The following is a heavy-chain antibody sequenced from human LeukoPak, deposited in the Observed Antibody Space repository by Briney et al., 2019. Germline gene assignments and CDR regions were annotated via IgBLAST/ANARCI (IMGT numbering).Heavy chain of an antibody. J-gene: IGHJ4*02. CDR2: INPNSGGT. CDR1: GYTFTGYY. V-gene: IGHV1-2*02. Sequence: GASVKVSCKASGYTFTGYYMHWVRQAPGQGLEWMGWINPNSGGTNYAQKFQGRVTMTRDTSISTAYMELSRLRSDDTAVYYCARGEAADKLWFGELSREDYWGQGTLVTVSS. D-gene: IGHD3-10*01. CDR3: ARGEAADKLWFGELSREDY.